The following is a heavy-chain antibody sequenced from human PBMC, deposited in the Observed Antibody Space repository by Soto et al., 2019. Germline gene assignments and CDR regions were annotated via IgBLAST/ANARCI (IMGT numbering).Heavy chain of an antibody. CDR3: ASWDLSSGYYSVAAFDI. J-gene: IGHJ3*02. CDR2: INPNSGGT. CDR1: GYTFTGYY. Sequence: ASVKVSCKASGYTFTGYYMHWVRQAPGQGLEWMGWINPNSGGTNYAQKFQGRVTMTRDTSISTAYMELIRLRSDDTAVYYCASWDLSSGYYSVAAFDIWGQGTMVTVSS. V-gene: IGHV1-2*02. D-gene: IGHD3-22*01.